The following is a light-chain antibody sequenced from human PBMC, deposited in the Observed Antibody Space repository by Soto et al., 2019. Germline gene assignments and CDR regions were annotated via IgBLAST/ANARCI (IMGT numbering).Light chain of an antibody. J-gene: IGKJ5*01. CDR2: GPS. CDR1: QSISSSY. CDR3: QPYGTSHMT. V-gene: IGKV3-20*01. Sequence: EIVLTQFPGALFLSPGERATLSCRASQSISSSYLAWYQQKPGQAPRLLIYGPSSRATGIPDRFSGSGSGTDFTLTVSRLEPEDFAVYYCQPYGTSHMTIGQGTRLEIK.